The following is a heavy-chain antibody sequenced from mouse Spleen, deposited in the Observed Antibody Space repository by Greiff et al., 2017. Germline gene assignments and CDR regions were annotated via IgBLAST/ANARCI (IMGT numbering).Heavy chain of an antibody. J-gene: IGHJ4*01. CDR2: IRLKSNNYAT. V-gene: IGHV6-6*02. CDR1: GFTFSNYW. D-gene: IGHD1-2*01. CDR3: TRLITTVSYAMDY. Sequence: EVMLVESGGGLVQPGGSMKLSCVASGFTFSNYWMNWVRQSPEKGLEWVAEIRLKSNNYATHYAESVKGRFTISRDDSKSSVYLQMNNLRAEDTGIYYCTRLITTVSYAMDYWGQGTSVTVSS.